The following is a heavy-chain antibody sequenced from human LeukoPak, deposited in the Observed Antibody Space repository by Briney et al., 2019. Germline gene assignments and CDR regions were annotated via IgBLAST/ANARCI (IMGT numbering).Heavy chain of an antibody. Sequence: GSLRLSCAASGFTVSSNYMSWVRQAPGKGLEWVSAISGSGGSTYYADSVKGRFTISRDNSKNTLYLQMNSLRAEDTAVYYCAKDRLHYYGAGSYDYWGQGTLVTVSS. CDR3: AKDRLHYYGAGSYDY. J-gene: IGHJ4*02. V-gene: IGHV3-23*01. D-gene: IGHD3-10*01. CDR2: ISGSGGST. CDR1: GFTVSSNY.